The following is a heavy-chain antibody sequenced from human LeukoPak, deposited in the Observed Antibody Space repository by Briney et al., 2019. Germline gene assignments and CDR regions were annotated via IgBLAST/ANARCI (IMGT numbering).Heavy chain of an antibody. Sequence: ASVKVSCKASGYTFTSYYMHWERQATGQGLEWMGIINPSGGSTNYAQNFQGRVTMTRDTSTSTVYMELSSLRSEDTAVYYCARVDYDSSGYGPSGYWGQGTLVTVSS. J-gene: IGHJ4*02. CDR2: INPSGGST. CDR3: ARVDYDSSGYGPSGY. D-gene: IGHD3-22*01. CDR1: GYTFTSYY. V-gene: IGHV1-46*01.